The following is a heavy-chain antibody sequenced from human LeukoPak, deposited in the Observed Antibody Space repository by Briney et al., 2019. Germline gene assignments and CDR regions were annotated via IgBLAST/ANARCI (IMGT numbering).Heavy chain of an antibody. CDR1: GGSISSYY. CDR3: ARDLGLGGYDLGLIY. D-gene: IGHD5-12*01. J-gene: IGHJ4*02. V-gene: IGHV4-4*07. Sequence: SETLSLTCTGSGGSISSYYWSWIRQPAGKGLEWIGRIYTSGSTNYNPSLKSRVTMSVDTSKNQFSLKLSSVTAADTAVYYCARDLGLGGYDLGLIYWGQGTLVTVSS. CDR2: IYTSGST.